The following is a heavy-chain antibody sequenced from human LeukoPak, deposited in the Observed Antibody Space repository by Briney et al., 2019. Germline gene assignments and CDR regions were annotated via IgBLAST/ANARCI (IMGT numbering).Heavy chain of an antibody. Sequence: ASVKVSCKASGYTFTGYYMHWVRQAPGQGLEWMGWINPNSGGTNYAQKFQGGVTMTRDTSISTAYMELSRLRSDDTAVYYCARDRTGVFPEYFQHWGQGTLVTVSS. V-gene: IGHV1-2*02. J-gene: IGHJ1*01. CDR3: ARDRTGVFPEYFQH. CDR2: INPNSGGT. D-gene: IGHD3-16*01. CDR1: GYTFTGYY.